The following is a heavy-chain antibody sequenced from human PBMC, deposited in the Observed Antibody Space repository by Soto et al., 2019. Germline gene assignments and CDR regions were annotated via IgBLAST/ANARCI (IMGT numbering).Heavy chain of an antibody. CDR1: GFTFSTYT. J-gene: IGHJ4*02. CDR3: ARGVYYFDC. V-gene: IGHV3-21*01. Sequence: EVQLVESGGGLVKPGGSLRLSCAASGFTFSTYTLNCVRQAPGKGLEWVSSISSGSSYIYYAGSVKGRFTISRDNGKNSQYSQMNSLRDEDAVVYYCARGVYYFDCWGQGTLVTVSS. CDR2: ISSGSSYI.